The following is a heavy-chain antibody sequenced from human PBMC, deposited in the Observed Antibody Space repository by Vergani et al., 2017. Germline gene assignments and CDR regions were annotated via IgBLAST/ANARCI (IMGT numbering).Heavy chain of an antibody. V-gene: IGHV3-30-3*01. CDR3: ATEPRGYSPKSYYYYYGMDV. CDR1: GFTFSSYA. J-gene: IGHJ6*02. Sequence: VQLVESGGGLVQPGGSLRLSCAASGFTFSSYAMHWVRQAPGKGLEWVAVISYDGSNKYYADSVKGRFTISRDNSKNTLYLQMNSLRSEDTAVYYCATEPRGYSPKSYYYYYGMDVWGQGTTVTVSS. CDR2: ISYDGSNK. D-gene: IGHD5-18*01.